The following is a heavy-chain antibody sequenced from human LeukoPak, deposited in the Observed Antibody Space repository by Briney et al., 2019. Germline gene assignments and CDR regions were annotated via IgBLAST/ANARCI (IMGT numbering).Heavy chain of an antibody. V-gene: IGHV4-31*03. J-gene: IGHJ4*02. CDR1: GGSISSRDHY. D-gene: IGHD3-22*01. Sequence: SETLSLTCSVSGGSISSRDHYWSWIRQHPGKGLEWIGYIFYSGSTHYNPSLKSRVTISVDPSKNQFSLKLSSVTAADTAVYYCARALYYSSGYFFFDYWGQGILVTVSS. CDR2: IFYSGST. CDR3: ARALYYSSGYFFFDY.